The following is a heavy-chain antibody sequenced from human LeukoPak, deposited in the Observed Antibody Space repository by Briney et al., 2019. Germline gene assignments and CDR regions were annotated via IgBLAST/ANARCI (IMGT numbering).Heavy chain of an antibody. Sequence: SETLSLTCFVSGGSMKNSYWTWIRQAPGKGLEWIGNIDDSGNTNYNPPLKSRVTISLDTSKNQFSLRVTSVTAADTALLFCARDSSPAALPYMDVWGKGTTVTVSS. D-gene: IGHD2-2*01. CDR1: GGSMKNSY. CDR2: IDDSGNT. CDR3: ARDSSPAALPYMDV. J-gene: IGHJ6*03. V-gene: IGHV4-59*01.